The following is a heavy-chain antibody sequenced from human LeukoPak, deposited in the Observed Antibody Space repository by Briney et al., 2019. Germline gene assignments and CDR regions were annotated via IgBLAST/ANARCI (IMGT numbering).Heavy chain of an antibody. CDR3: ARELSRQYSDSRGAEDAFDI. J-gene: IGHJ3*02. Sequence: SETLSLTCAVSGYSINSGYYWVWIRQPPGKGLEWIGSIYRSGSTNYNPSLKSRVTRSVDKAKNQFSLKLSSVTGADTAVYSCARELSRQYSDSRGAEDAFDIWGQGTMVTVSS. CDR1: GYSINSGYY. V-gene: IGHV4-38-2*02. CDR2: IYRSGST. D-gene: IGHD3-22*01.